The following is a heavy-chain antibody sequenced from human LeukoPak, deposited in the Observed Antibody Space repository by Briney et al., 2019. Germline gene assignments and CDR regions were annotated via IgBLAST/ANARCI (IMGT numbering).Heavy chain of an antibody. CDR1: GFTVSSNY. Sequence: GGSLRLSCAASGFTVSSNYMSWVRQAPGKGLEWVSVIYSGGSTYYADSVKGRFTISRDNSKNTLYLQMNSLRAEDTAVYYCAKDQRRIAAAGEFDYWGQGTLVTVSS. V-gene: IGHV3-66*01. D-gene: IGHD6-13*01. J-gene: IGHJ4*02. CDR2: IYSGGST. CDR3: AKDQRRIAAAGEFDY.